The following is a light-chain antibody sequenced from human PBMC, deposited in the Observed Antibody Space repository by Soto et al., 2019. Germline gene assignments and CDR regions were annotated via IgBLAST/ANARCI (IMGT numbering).Light chain of an antibody. V-gene: IGKV2-30*02. CDR2: KVS. Sequence: DVVMTQSPLSLPVTLGQPASISCRSHQSLVHSDGIAYFSWLQQRPGRSPRRLLYKVSNRDSGDPARWSGSGSGTDFALKISRVESEDVGVYYGMQGTHWPITFDPGTRLEIK. CDR3: MQGTHWPIT. CDR1: QSLVHSDGIAY. J-gene: IGKJ5*01.